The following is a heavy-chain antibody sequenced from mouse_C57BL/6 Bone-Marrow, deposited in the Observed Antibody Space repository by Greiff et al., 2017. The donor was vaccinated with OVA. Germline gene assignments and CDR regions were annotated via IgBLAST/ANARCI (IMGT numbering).Heavy chain of an antibody. V-gene: IGHV1-64*01. CDR1: GYTFTSYW. Sequence: VKLQQPGAELVKPGASVKLSCKASGYTFTSYWMHWVKQRPGQGLEWIGMIHPNSGSTNYNEKFKSKATLTVDKSSSTAYMQLSSLTSEDSAVYYCARSGSIYYDYQYYFDYWGQGTTLTVSS. CDR3: ARSGSIYYDYQYYFDY. D-gene: IGHD2-4*01. J-gene: IGHJ2*01. CDR2: IHPNSGST.